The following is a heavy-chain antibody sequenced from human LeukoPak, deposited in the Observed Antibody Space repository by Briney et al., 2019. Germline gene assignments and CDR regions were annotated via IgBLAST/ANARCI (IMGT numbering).Heavy chain of an antibody. CDR1: GYTFTGYY. J-gene: IGHJ4*02. CDR2: INPNSGGT. D-gene: IGHD3-22*01. Sequence: ASVKVSCKASGYTFTGYYMHWVRQAPGQGLEWMGWINPNSGGTNYAQKFQGRVTMTRDTSISTAYMELSRLRSDDTAVYYCARRGDSSGYYYYFDYWGQGTLVTVSS. CDR3: ARRGDSSGYYYYFDY. V-gene: IGHV1-2*02.